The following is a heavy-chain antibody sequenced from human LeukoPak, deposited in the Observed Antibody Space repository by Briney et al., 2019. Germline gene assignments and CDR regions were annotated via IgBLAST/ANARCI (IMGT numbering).Heavy chain of an antibody. CDR2: IYYSGST. V-gene: IGHV4-30-4*01. CDR3: ARRVRDIVLDY. CDR1: GGSISSGDYY. J-gene: IGHJ4*02. D-gene: IGHD2-8*02. Sequence: KPSQTLSLTCTVSGGSISSGDYYWSWIRQPPGKGLEWIGYIYYSGSTYYNPSPKSRVTISVDTSKNQFSLKLSSVTAADTAVYYCARRVRDIVLDYWGQGTLVTVSS.